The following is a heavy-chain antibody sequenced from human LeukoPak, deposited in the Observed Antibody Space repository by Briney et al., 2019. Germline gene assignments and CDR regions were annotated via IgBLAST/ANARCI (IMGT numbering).Heavy chain of an antibody. CDR2: ISGSGGST. J-gene: IGHJ4*02. V-gene: IGHV3-23*01. Sequence: KPGGSLRLSCAASGFTFSSYSMNWVRQAPGKGLEWVSAISGSGGSTYYADSVKGRFTISRDNSKNTLYLQMNSLRAEDTAVYYCAKVVCKSSTSCYTVETGFDYWGQGTLVTVSS. D-gene: IGHD2-2*02. CDR3: AKVVCKSSTSCYTVETGFDY. CDR1: GFTFSSYS.